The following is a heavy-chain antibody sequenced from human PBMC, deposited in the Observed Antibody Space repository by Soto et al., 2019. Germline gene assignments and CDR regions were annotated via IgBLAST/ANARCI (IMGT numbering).Heavy chain of an antibody. CDR2: IIPIFGTA. J-gene: IGHJ4*02. D-gene: IGHD6-13*01. CDR1: GGTFSSYA. CDR3: ARAPTAAQGSFDD. Sequence: ASVKVSCKASGGTFSSYAISWVRQAPGQGLEWMGCIIPIFGTANYAQKFQGRVTITADESTSTAYMELSSLRSEDTAVYYCARAPTAAQGSFDDWGQGTLVTVSS. V-gene: IGHV1-69*13.